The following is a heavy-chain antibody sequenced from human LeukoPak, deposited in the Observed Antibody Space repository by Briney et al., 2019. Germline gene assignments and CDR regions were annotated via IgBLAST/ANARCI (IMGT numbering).Heavy chain of an antibody. CDR1: GFTFSNYG. D-gene: IGHD1-26*01. J-gene: IGHJ4*02. CDR2: ISYDGNNQ. V-gene: IGHV3-30*03. CDR3: ASIVGAAH. Sequence: PGGSLRLSCAASGFTFSNYGMHWVRQAPGKGLEWVTVISYDGNNQYYADSVKGRFTISRDSAKNSLYLQMNSLRAEDTAVYYCASIVGAAHWGQGTLVTVSS.